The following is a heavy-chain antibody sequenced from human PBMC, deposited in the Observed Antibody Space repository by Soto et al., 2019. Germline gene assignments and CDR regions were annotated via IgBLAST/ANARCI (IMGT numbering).Heavy chain of an antibody. J-gene: IGHJ6*03. D-gene: IGHD3-9*01. CDR1: GFTFSSYW. Sequence: GGSLRLSCAASGFTFSSYWMSWVRQAPGKGLEWVANIKQDGSEKYYVDSVKGRFTISRDNAKNSLYLQMNSLRAEDTAVYYCAALGRYYDILTGSQRVYYYYMDVWGKGTTVTVSS. V-gene: IGHV3-7*01. CDR2: IKQDGSEK. CDR3: AALGRYYDILTGSQRVYYYYMDV.